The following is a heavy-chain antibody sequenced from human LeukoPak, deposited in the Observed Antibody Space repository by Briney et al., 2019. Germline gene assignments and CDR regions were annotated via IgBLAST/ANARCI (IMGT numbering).Heavy chain of an antibody. CDR1: GFTFSSYW. CDR2: ISSDGSST. CDR3: ARGYSYGYRIDY. J-gene: IGHJ4*02. V-gene: IGHV3-74*01. D-gene: IGHD5-18*01. Sequence: QPGGSLRLSCAASGFTFSSYWMHWVRQAPGKGLVWVSRISSDGSSTSYADSVKGRFTISRDTPKNTLYLQMNSLRAEDTAVYFCARGYSYGYRIDYWGQGALVTVSS.